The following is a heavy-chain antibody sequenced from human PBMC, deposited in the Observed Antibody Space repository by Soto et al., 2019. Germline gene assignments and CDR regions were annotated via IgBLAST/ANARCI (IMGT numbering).Heavy chain of an antibody. V-gene: IGHV4-39*07. CDR2: IKYSGST. CDR1: GGSISSSSCH. Sequence: SETLSLTCTVFGGSISSSSCHWVWIRQPPGKGLEWIGEIKYSGSTNYNPSLKSRVTISVDTSKNQFSLKLSSVTAADTAVYYCARKGDSYYYYGMDVWGQGTTVTVPS. J-gene: IGHJ6*02. D-gene: IGHD2-15*01. CDR3: ARKGDSYYYYGMDV.